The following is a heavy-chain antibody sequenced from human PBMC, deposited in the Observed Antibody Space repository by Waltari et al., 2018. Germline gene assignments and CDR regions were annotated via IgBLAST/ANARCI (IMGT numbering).Heavy chain of an antibody. CDR1: GFTFDDYA. CDR2: ISWNSGSI. V-gene: IGHV3-9*01. Sequence: EVQLVESGGGLVQPGRSLRLSCAASGFTFDDYAMHWVRQAPGKGLEWVSGISWNSGSIGYADSVKGRFTISRDNAKNSLYLQMNSLRAEDTALYYCAKDIAVVPAATTNFDYWGQGTLVTVSS. J-gene: IGHJ4*02. CDR3: AKDIAVVPAATTNFDY. D-gene: IGHD2-2*01.